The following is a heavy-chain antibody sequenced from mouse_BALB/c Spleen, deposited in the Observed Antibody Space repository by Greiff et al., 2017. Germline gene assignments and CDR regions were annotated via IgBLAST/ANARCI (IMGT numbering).Heavy chain of an antibody. Sequence: VQLQQSGPELVRPGVSVKISCKGSGYTFTDYAMHWVKQSHAKSLEWIGVISTYYGNTNYNQKFKGKATMTVDKSSSTAYMELARLTSEDSAIYYCASDYCGWGFAYWGQGTLVTVSA. CDR2: ISTYYGNT. CDR1: GYTFTDYA. D-gene: IGHD1-2*01. CDR3: ASDYCGWGFAY. V-gene: IGHV1-67*01. J-gene: IGHJ3*01.